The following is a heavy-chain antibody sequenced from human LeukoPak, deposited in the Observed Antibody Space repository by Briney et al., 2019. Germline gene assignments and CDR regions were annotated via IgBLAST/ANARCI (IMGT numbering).Heavy chain of an antibody. CDR3: ARDCYDILAGCFDH. CDR2: IYTRGST. J-gene: IGHJ5*02. D-gene: IGHD3-9*01. CDR1: GGPISTYY. V-gene: IGHV4-4*07. Sequence: PSDTLSLPCTVPGGPISTYYWSWVRHPAGKGLEWIGRIYTRGSTNYKPSLKSRVTMSVDTSKNQFSLKLTSVTAADTAVYYCARDCYDILAGCFDHWGQGTLVTVSS.